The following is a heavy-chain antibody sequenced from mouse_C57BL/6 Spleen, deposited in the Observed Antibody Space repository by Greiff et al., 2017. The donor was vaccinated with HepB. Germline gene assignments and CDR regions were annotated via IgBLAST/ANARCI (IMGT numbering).Heavy chain of an antibody. J-gene: IGHJ3*01. CDR2: INPSSGYT. Sequence: VKLVESGAELAKPGASVKLSCKASGYTFTSYWMHWVKQRPGQGLEWIGYINPSSGYTKYNQKFKDKATLTADKSSSTAYMQLSSLTYEDSAVYYCAREYYGYGSWFAYWGQGTLVTVSA. D-gene: IGHD2-2*01. CDR3: AREYYGYGSWFAY. V-gene: IGHV1-7*01. CDR1: GYTFTSYW.